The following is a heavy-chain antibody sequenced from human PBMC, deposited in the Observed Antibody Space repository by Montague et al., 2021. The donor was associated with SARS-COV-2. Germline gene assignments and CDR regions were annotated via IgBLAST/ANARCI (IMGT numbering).Heavy chain of an antibody. Sequence: SLRLSCAASVFTFSSYALSLVRQAPGKGLEWVSAISGSGGSTYYSYSXXGRFTISRDNSKNTLYLQMNSLRAEDTAVYYCAEDPHYDFWSGYYFDYWGQGTLVTVSS. D-gene: IGHD3-3*01. CDR3: AEDPHYDFWSGYYFDY. CDR2: ISGSGGST. V-gene: IGHV3-23*01. J-gene: IGHJ4*02. CDR1: VFTFSSYA.